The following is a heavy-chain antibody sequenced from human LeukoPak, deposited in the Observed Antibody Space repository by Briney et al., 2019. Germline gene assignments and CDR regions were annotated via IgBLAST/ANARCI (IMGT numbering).Heavy chain of an antibody. CDR1: GYTFTSYY. D-gene: IGHD5-12*01. Sequence: GASVKVSCKASGYTFTSYYMDWVRQAPGQGLEWMGIINPSGGSTSYAQKFQGRITMTRDMSTTTVYMELSSLRSEDTAVYYCAREVAGGYVSWFDYWGQGTLVTVSS. J-gene: IGHJ4*02. V-gene: IGHV1-46*01. CDR2: INPSGGST. CDR3: AREVAGGYVSWFDY.